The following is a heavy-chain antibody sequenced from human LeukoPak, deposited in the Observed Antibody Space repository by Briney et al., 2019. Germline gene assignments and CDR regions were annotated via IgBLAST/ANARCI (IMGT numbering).Heavy chain of an antibody. Sequence: NPSETLSLTCTVSGGSISSYYWSWIRQPPGKGLEWIGYIETSGSTNYNPSLKSRVTISVDASKSQFSLNLNSVNAADTAVYYCARVRGSGGNYKFDYWGQGTLVTVSS. CDR1: GGSISSYY. CDR2: IETSGST. V-gene: IGHV4-59*01. D-gene: IGHD2-8*02. CDR3: ARVRGSGGNYKFDY. J-gene: IGHJ4*02.